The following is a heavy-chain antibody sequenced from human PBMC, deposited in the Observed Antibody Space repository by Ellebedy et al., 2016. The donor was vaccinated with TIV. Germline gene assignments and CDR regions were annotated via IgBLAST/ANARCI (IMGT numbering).Heavy chain of an antibody. D-gene: IGHD3-10*01. J-gene: IGHJ4*02. V-gene: IGHV2-5*02. CDR2: IYWDDDK. CDR1: GFSLSTSGVG. CDR3: AHQAIPRYYGSGSQFDY. Sequence: SGPTLVXPTQTLTLTCTFSGFSLSTSGVGVGWIRQPPGKALEWLALIYWDDDKRYSPSLKSRLTITKDTSKNQVVLTMTNKDPVDTATYYCAHQAIPRYYGSGSQFDYWGQGTLVTVSS.